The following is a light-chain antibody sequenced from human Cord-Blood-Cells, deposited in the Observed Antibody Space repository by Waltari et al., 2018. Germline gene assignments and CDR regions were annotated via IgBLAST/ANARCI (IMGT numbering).Light chain of an antibody. CDR3: MQALQTPFT. J-gene: IGKJ3*01. Sequence: IVMTQSPLSLPVTPGEPASTSCRSSQSLRHSNGYNYLDWYLQKPGQSPQLLIYLGSNRASGVPDRFSGSGSGTDFTLKISRVEAEDVGVYYCMQALQTPFTFGPGTKVDIK. V-gene: IGKV2-28*01. CDR2: LGS. CDR1: QSLRHSNGYNY.